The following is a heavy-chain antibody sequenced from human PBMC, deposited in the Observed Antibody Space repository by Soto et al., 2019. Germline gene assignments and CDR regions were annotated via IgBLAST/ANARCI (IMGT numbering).Heavy chain of an antibody. CDR3: ARAEDTAMPKDY. CDR2: IWYDGSNK. CDR1: GFTFSSYG. V-gene: IGHV3-33*01. D-gene: IGHD5-18*01. J-gene: IGHJ4*02. Sequence: QVQLVESGGGVVQPGRSLRLSCAASGFTFSSYGMQWVRQAPCKGLEWVAVIWYDGSNKYYADSVKGRFTISRDNSKNTLYLQMNTLRAEDTAVYYCARAEDTAMPKDYWGQGTLVTVSS.